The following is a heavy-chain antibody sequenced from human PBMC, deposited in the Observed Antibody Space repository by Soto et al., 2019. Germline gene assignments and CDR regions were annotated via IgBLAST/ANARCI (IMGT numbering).Heavy chain of an antibody. CDR3: AKAGAMVSDYYYDYYMDV. CDR2: ISGSGGSK. D-gene: IGHD5-18*01. V-gene: IGHV3-23*01. Sequence: EVQLLESGGGLVQPGGSLRLSCAASGFTFSSYAMSWVRQAPGKGLEWVSAISGSGGSKYYADSVKGRFTISRDNSKNTLYLQMNSLRAEDTAVYYCAKAGAMVSDYYYDYYMDVWGKGTTVTVSS. J-gene: IGHJ6*03. CDR1: GFTFSSYA.